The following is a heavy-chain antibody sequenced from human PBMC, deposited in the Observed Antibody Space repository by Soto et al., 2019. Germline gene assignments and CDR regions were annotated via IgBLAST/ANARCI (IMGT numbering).Heavy chain of an antibody. CDR1: GGTFSTYT. Sequence: QVQLVQSGTEVKKPGSSVKVSCKASGGTFSTYTMTWVRQAPGQGLEWMGGIIPLFGTANYAQKFQGRVTITADESTSTVYMELSSLRSEDTAVYFCAKGGYYSLFDIWGQGTMVTVSA. D-gene: IGHD3-16*01. J-gene: IGHJ3*02. CDR2: IIPLFGTA. CDR3: AKGGYYSLFDI. V-gene: IGHV1-69*01.